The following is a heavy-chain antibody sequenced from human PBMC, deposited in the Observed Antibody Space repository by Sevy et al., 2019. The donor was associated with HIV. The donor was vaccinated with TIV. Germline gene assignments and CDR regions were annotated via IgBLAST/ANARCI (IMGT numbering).Heavy chain of an antibody. V-gene: IGHV3-15*07. J-gene: IGHJ4*02. CDR3: TTDGGGYNYGYSFDY. CDR1: GFTFSNAW. D-gene: IGHD5-18*01. Sequence: KQRGSLRLSCAASGFTFSNAWMNWVRQAPGKGLEWVGRIKSKTDGGTTDYAAPVKGRFTISRDDSKNTLYLQMNSLKTEDTAVYYCTTDGGGYNYGYSFDYWGQGTLVTVSS. CDR2: IKSKTDGGTT.